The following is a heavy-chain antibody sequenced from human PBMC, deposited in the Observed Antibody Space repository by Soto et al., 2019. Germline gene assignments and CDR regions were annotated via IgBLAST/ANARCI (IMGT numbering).Heavy chain of an antibody. CDR3: ARGPGYYFDY. CDR1: GFTFSSYA. Sequence: EVQLVESGGGLVQPGGSLRLSCAASGFTFSSYAMHWVRQAPGKGLEYVSAISSNGGSTYYANSVKGRFTISRDNSKNKLYLQMCCLRAEDMAVYYGARGPGYYFDYWGQGTLVTVSS. CDR2: ISSNGGST. V-gene: IGHV3-64*01. J-gene: IGHJ4*02.